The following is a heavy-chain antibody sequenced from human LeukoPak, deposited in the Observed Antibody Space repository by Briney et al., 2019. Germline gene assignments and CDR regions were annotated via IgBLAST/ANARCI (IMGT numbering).Heavy chain of an antibody. D-gene: IGHD2-8*01. CDR3: ARGGGYCTNVVCYALDY. CDR2: INPSGGST. V-gene: IGHV1-46*01. CDR1: GYTFTSYY. Sequence: ASVKVSCKASGYTFTSYYMHWVRQAPGQGLELMGIINPSGGSTSYAQKFQGRVTMTRDMSTSTVYMELSSLRSEDTAVYYCARGGGYCTNVVCYALDYWGQGTLVTVSS. J-gene: IGHJ4*02.